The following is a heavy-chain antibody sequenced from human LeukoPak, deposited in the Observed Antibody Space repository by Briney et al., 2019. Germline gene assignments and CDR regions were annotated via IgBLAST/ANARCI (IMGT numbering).Heavy chain of an antibody. CDR3: ARGFPVYYYGSGSYAILYNWFDP. D-gene: IGHD3-10*01. J-gene: IGHJ5*02. Sequence: SETLSLTCAVYGGSFSGYYWSWLRQPPGKGLEWIGEINHSGSTNYNPSLKSRVTISVDTSKNQFSLKLSSVTAADTAVYYCARGFPVYYYGSGSYAILYNWFDPWGQGTLVTVSS. V-gene: IGHV4-34*01. CDR1: GGSFSGYY. CDR2: INHSGST.